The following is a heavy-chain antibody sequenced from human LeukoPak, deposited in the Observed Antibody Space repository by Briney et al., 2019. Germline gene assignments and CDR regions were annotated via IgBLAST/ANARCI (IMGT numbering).Heavy chain of an antibody. CDR2: ISGSGGST. J-gene: IGHJ6*03. CDR1: GFTFSSYA. V-gene: IGHV3-23*01. Sequence: GGSLRLSCAASGFTFSSYAMSWVRQAPGKGLEWVSAISGSGGSTYYADSVKGQFTISRDNSKNTLYLQMNSLRAEDTAVYYCASQQSFHYYYMDVWGKGTTVTVSS. D-gene: IGHD2/OR15-2a*01. CDR3: ASQQSFHYYYMDV.